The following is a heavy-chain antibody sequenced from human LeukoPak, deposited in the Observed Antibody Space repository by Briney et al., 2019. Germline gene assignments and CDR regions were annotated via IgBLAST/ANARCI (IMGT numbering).Heavy chain of an antibody. D-gene: IGHD6-13*01. CDR3: ARRVTTGYSSSFDL. V-gene: IGHV3-21*01. Sequence: GGSLRLSCAASGFTFSSYSMNWVRQAPGKGLEWVSSISSSSSYIYYADSVKGRFTISRNNAKISLYLQMNSLRAEDTAVYYCARRVTTGYSSSFDLWGRGTLVTVSS. J-gene: IGHJ2*01. CDR2: ISSSSSYI. CDR1: GFTFSSYS.